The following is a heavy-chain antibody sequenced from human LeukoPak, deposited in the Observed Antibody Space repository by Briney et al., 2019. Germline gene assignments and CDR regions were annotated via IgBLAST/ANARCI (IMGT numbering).Heavy chain of an antibody. CDR3: ARGQAAMASYYYYMDV. CDR2: INHGGST. CDR1: GGSFSGYY. V-gene: IGHV4-34*01. J-gene: IGHJ6*03. Sequence: SETLSLTCAVYGGSFSGYYWSWIRQPPGKGLERIGEINHGGSTNYNPSLKSRVTISVDTSKNQFSLKLSSVTAADTAVYYCARGQAAMASYYYYMDVWGKGTTVTVSS. D-gene: IGHD5-18*01.